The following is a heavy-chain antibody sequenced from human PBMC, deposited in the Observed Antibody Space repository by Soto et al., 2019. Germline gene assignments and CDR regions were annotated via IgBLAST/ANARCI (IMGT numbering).Heavy chain of an antibody. Sequence: SETLSLTCTVSGGSISSYYWSWIRQPPGKGLEWIGYIYYSGSTNYNPSLKSRVTISVDTSKNQFSLKLSSVTAADTAVYYCARDPQGVTVLDYWGQGTLVTVSS. V-gene: IGHV4-59*01. D-gene: IGHD2-21*02. CDR3: ARDPQGVTVLDY. J-gene: IGHJ4*02. CDR2: IYYSGST. CDR1: GGSISSYY.